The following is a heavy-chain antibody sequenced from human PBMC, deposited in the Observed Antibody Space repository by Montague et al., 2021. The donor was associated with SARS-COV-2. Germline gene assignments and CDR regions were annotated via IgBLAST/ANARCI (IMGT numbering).Heavy chain of an antibody. J-gene: IGHJ4*02. D-gene: IGHD2-2*01. CDR2: IDPSDSYT. V-gene: IGHV5-10-1*01. CDR1: GYSFTSYW. CDR3: ARRGAPAGYCSSTSCPYYFDY. Sequence: QSGAEVKTPGESLRISCKGSGYSFTSYWISWVRQMLGKGLEWMGRIDPSDSYTNYSPSFQGHVTISADKSISTAYLQWSSLKASDTAMYYCARRGAPAGYCSSTSCPYYFDYWGQGTLVTVSS.